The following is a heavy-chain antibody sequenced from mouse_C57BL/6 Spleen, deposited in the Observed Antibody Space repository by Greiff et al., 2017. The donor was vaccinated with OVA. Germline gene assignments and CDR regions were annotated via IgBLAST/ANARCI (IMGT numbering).Heavy chain of an antibody. CDR1: GYTFTDYE. D-gene: IGHD1-1*01. Sequence: VQLVESGAELVRPGASVTLSCKASGYTFTDYEMHWVKQTPVHGLEWIGAIDPETGGTAYNQKFKGKAILTADKSSSTAYMELRSLTSEDSAVYYCTGGGSSYWGQGTTLTVSS. CDR2: IDPETGGT. CDR3: TGGGSSY. V-gene: IGHV1-15*01. J-gene: IGHJ2*01.